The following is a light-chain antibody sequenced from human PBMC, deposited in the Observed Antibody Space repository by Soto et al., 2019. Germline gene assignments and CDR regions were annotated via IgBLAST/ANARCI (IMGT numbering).Light chain of an antibody. CDR1: QSVSSN. Sequence: ENVFTLSPASVSLSTGGRARLSCRVSQSVSSNLAWYQQKPGQAPRLLIYDASNRATGIPARFSGSGSGTDFTLTISSLEPEDFAVYYCRQRSNWPITFGQGTRLEIK. J-gene: IGKJ5*01. CDR3: RQRSNWPIT. V-gene: IGKV3-11*01. CDR2: DAS.